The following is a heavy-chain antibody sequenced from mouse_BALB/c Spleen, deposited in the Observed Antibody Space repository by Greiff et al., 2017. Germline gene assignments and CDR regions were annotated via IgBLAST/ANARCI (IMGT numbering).Heavy chain of an antibody. CDR3: ARDQDDPFAY. V-gene: IGHV5-4*02. J-gene: IGHJ3*01. D-gene: IGHD2-3*01. CDR2: ISDGGSYT. CDR1: GFTFSDYY. Sequence: EVKVVESGGGLVKPGGSLKLSCAASGFTFSDYYMYWVRQTPEKRLEWVATISDGGSYTYYPDSVKGRFTISRDNAKNNLYLQMSSLKSEDTAMYYCARDQDDPFAYWGQGTLVTVSA.